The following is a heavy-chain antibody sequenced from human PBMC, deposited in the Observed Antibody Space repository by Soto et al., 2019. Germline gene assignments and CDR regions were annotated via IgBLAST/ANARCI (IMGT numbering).Heavy chain of an antibody. V-gene: IGHV1-69*10. J-gene: IGHJ3*02. D-gene: IGHD3-3*01. Sequence: ASVKVSCKASGGTFSSYAISWVRQAPGQGLEWMGGIIPILGIANYAQKFQGRVTITADKSTSTAYMELSSLRSEDTAVYYCARVAFVFFELRFLEWLLDHDAFDIWGQGTMVTVSS. CDR1: GGTFSSYA. CDR3: ARVAFVFFELRFLEWLLDHDAFDI. CDR2: IIPILGIA.